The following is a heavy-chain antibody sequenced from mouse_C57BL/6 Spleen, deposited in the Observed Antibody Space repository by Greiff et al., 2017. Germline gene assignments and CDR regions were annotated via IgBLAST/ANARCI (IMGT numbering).Heavy chain of an antibody. D-gene: IGHD2-5*01. CDR2: FNPNYGTT. CDR3: TRDTSFYSNCPGY. Sequence: EVKLVESGPELVKPGASVKISCKASGYSFTDYNMNWVKQSNGKSLEWIGVFNPNYGTTIYNQKFKGMATLTVDQSSSTAYMQLNSLTSDDSAVYYCTRDTSFYSNCPGYWRQGTTLAVSS. J-gene: IGHJ2*01. V-gene: IGHV1-39*01. CDR1: GYSFTDYN.